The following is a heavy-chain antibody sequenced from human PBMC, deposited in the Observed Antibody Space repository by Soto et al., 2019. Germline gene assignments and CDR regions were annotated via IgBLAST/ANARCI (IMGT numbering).Heavy chain of an antibody. CDR1: GGTFSSYA. D-gene: IGHD6-19*01. Sequence: AASVKVSCKASGGTFSSYAISWVRQAPGQGLEWMGGIIPIFGTANYAQKFQGRVTITADESTSTAYMELSSLRSEDTAVYYCARGGSSGDLNYYYGMDVWGQGTTVTV. J-gene: IGHJ6*02. CDR2: IIPIFGTA. CDR3: ARGGSSGDLNYYYGMDV. V-gene: IGHV1-69*13.